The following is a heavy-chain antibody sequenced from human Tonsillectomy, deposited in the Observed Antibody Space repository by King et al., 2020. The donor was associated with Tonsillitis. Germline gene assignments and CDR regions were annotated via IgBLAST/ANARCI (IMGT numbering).Heavy chain of an antibody. CDR1: GFTFSSYG. J-gene: IGHJ4*02. D-gene: IGHD2-2*01. Sequence: HVQLVESGGGVVQPGRSLRLSCAASGFTFSSYGMHWVRQAPGKGLEWVAVIWYDGSNKYYADSVKGRFTITRDNSKNTLYLKMNSLRAEDTAVYYCARDLVGYCSSTSCHHFDYWGQGTLVTVSS. CDR2: IWYDGSNK. V-gene: IGHV3-33*01. CDR3: ARDLVGYCSSTSCHHFDY.